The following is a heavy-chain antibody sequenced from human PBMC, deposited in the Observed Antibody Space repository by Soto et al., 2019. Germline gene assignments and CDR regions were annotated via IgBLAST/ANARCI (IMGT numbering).Heavy chain of an antibody. CDR2: ISAYNGDT. J-gene: IGHJ6*03. Sequence: QVQLLQSGAEVKKPGASVKVSCKASGYTFTNYGITWVRQAPGQGLEWMGWISAYNGDTHYTQRLQGRVTMTTDTSTSTAYMELRGLRSDDTAVYYCARVRRLVGYFYYYMDVWGKGTTFTVSS. CDR1: GYTFTNYG. CDR3: ARVRRLVGYFYYYMDV. V-gene: IGHV1-18*01. D-gene: IGHD6-6*01.